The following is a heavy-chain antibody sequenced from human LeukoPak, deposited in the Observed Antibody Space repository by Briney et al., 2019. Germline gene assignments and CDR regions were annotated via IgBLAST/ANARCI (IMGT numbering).Heavy chain of an antibody. V-gene: IGHV3-53*01. Sequence: GGSLRLSCAASGFTVSNTYMSWVRRAPGKGLEWVSVIYRDGGTFYSDSVKGRFTISRDYSKNTLYLQMSSLRADDTAVYYCARDNSGPAFWGQGTLVTVSS. CDR3: ARDNSGPAF. CDR1: GFTVSNTY. D-gene: IGHD1-26*01. J-gene: IGHJ4*02. CDR2: IYRDGGT.